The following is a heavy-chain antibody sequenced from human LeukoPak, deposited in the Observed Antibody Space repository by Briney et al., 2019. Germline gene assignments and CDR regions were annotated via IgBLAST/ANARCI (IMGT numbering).Heavy chain of an antibody. CDR2: ISAYNGNT. V-gene: IGHV1-18*01. CDR1: GYTFTSYG. D-gene: IGHD5-18*01. CDR3: ARALDTAMVTDYFDY. J-gene: IGHJ4*02. Sequence: ASVKVSCKASGYTFTSYGISWVRQAPGQGLEWMGWISAYNGNTNYAQKLQGRVTMTTDTSTSTAYMELRSLRSDDTAVYYCARALDTAMVTDYFDYWGQGTLVTVSS.